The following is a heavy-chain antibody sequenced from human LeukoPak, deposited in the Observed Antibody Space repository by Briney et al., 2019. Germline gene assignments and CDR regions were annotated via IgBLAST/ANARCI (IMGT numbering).Heavy chain of an antibody. D-gene: IGHD1-1*01. CDR3: ARIGNYYFDY. CDR2: IYHSGST. V-gene: IGHV4-4*02. J-gene: IGHJ4*02. CDR1: GGSISSGNW. Sequence: PSETLSLTCAVSGGSISSGNWWSWVRQPPGKGLEWIGEIYHSGSTNYNPSLKSRVTISVDNSKNQFSLKLTSVTAADTAVYYCARIGNYYFDYWGQGTLVTVSS.